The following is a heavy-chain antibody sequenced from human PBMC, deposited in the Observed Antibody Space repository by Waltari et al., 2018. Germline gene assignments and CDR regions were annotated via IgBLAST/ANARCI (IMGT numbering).Heavy chain of an antibody. CDR3: ARQGDFWSGYYSNYYYMDV. Sequence: QVQLQESGPGLVKPSQTLSLTCTVSGGSISSGDYYWSWIRQPPGKGLEWIGYIYYSGSTYYNPSLKSRVTISVDTSKNQFSLKLSSVTAADTAVYYWARQGDFWSGYYSNYYYMDVWGKGTTVTVSS. CDR1: GGSISSGDYY. J-gene: IGHJ6*03. V-gene: IGHV4-30-4*08. CDR2: IYYSGST. D-gene: IGHD3-3*01.